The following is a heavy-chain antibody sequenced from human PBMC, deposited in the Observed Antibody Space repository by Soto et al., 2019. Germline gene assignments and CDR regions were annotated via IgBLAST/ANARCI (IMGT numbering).Heavy chain of an antibody. D-gene: IGHD6-13*01. Sequence: QVQLQESGPGLVKPSETLSLTCTVSGGSISSYYWSWIRQPPGKGLEWCGYIYYSGTTNYNPSLKSRVTISVDTSKNQFSLKLSSVTATDTAVYYCARHGMRAAGFPFDYWGQGTLVTVSS. CDR2: IYYSGTT. CDR3: ARHGMRAAGFPFDY. J-gene: IGHJ4*02. CDR1: GGSISSYY. V-gene: IGHV4-59*08.